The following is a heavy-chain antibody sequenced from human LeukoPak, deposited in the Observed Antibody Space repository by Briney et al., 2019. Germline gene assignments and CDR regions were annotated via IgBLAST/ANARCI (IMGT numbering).Heavy chain of an antibody. D-gene: IGHD3-22*01. J-gene: IGHJ4*02. CDR1: GGSISSYY. CDR2: IYYSGST. Sequence: PSETLSLTCTVSGGSISSYYWSWIRQPPGKGLEWIGYIYYSGSTNYNPSLKSRVTISVDTSKNQFSLKLSSVTAADTAVYYCARSLRLYYYDSSGYYFDYWGQGTLVTVSS. V-gene: IGHV4-59*01. CDR3: ARSLRLYYYDSSGYYFDY.